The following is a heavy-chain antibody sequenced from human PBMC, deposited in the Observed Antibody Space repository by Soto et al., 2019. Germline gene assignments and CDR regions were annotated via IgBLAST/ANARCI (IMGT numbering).Heavy chain of an antibody. J-gene: IGHJ4*01. Sequence: GASVKVSCKASGYPFTSYGIVWVRQAPGHGLEWMGWISPFSGETRYTEKFHDRLTLTTDTSTKTAYMDLRNLTFDDTAIYFCASGPVAGSDFWG. CDR2: ISPFSGET. D-gene: IGHD6-19*01. CDR3: ASGPVAGSDF. V-gene: IGHV1-18*01. CDR1: GYPFTSYG.